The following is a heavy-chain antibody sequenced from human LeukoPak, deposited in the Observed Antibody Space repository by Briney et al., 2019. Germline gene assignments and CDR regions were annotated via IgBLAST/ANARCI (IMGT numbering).Heavy chain of an antibody. CDR3: ARGGYITMVRGVYEYLQH. J-gene: IGHJ1*01. CDR1: GGSFSGYY. V-gene: IGHV4-34*01. CDR2: INHSGSA. D-gene: IGHD3-10*01. Sequence: PSETLSLTCTVYGGSFSGYYWSWIRQPPGKGLEWIGEINHSGSANYNPSLKSRVTISVDTSKNQFSLKLSSVTAADTAVYYCARGGYITMVRGVYEYLQHWGQGTLVTVSS.